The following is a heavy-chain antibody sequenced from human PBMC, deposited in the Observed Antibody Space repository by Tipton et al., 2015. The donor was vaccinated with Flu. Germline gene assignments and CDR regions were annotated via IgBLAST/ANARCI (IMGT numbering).Heavy chain of an antibody. J-gene: IGHJ5*02. CDR1: GYSISSGYY. CDR2: IYHSGST. V-gene: IGHV4-38-2*01. CDR3: ARHGYYDILTGYYSWFDP. Sequence: PGLVKPSETLSLTCAVSGYSISSGYYWGWIRQPPGKGLEWIGSIYHSGSTYYNPSLKSRVTISVDTSKNQFSLKLSSVTAADAAVYYCARHGYYDILTGYYSWFDPRGQGTLVTVSS. D-gene: IGHD3-9*01.